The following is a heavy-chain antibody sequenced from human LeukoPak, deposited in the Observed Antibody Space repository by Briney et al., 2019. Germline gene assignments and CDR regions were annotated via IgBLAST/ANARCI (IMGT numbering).Heavy chain of an antibody. J-gene: IGHJ4*02. Sequence: GESLKISCQGSGYRFTSDWIGWVRQVPGKGLEWMGIIYPGDSDTRYSPSFQGQVTISADKSVNTAYLQWSSLKASDTAMYYCARLSGRVVCSAGSCYIDSWGQGTLVTVSS. D-gene: IGHD2-15*01. CDR2: IYPGDSDT. CDR1: GYRFTSDW. V-gene: IGHV5-51*01. CDR3: ARLSGRVVCSAGSCYIDS.